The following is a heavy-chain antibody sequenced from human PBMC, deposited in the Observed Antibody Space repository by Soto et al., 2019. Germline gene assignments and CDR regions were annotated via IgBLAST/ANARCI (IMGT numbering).Heavy chain of an antibody. CDR1: GGSFSGYY. CDR2: INHSGST. CDR3: ARTGFYDFWSGPFPFDY. J-gene: IGHJ4*02. D-gene: IGHD3-3*01. Sequence: QVQLQQWGAGLLKPSETLSLTCAVYGGSFSGYYWSWIRQPPGKGLEWIGEINHSGSTNYNPSLKSRVTISVDTSKYQFSLKLSSVTAADTAVYYCARTGFYDFWSGPFPFDYWGQGTLVTVSS. V-gene: IGHV4-34*01.